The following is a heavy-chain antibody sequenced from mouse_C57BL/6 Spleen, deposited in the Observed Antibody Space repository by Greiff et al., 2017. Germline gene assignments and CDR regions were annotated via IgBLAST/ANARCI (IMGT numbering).Heavy chain of an antibody. CDR3: ARSTVVAHWYFDV. CDR2: IHPNSGST. J-gene: IGHJ1*03. CDR1: GYTFTSYW. D-gene: IGHD1-1*01. Sequence: QVQLQQPGAELVKPGASVKLSCTASGYTFTSYWMHWVKQRPGQGLEWIGMIHPNSGSTKYNEKFQSKATLTVDKSSSTAYMQLSSLTSEDSAVXSGARSTVVAHWYFDVWGTGTTVTVSS. V-gene: IGHV1-64*01.